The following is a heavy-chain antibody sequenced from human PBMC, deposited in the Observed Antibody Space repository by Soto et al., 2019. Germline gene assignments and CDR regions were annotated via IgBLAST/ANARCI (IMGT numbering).Heavy chain of an antibody. J-gene: IGHJ6*02. Sequence: ASVKVSCKASGDTFTGYYMHWVRQAPGQGLEWMGWINPNSGGTNYAQKFQGWVTMTRDTSISTAYMELSRLRSDDTAVYYCARASSSWPYYYYYYGMDVWGQGTTVTVSS. CDR3: ARASSSWPYYYYYYGMDV. CDR1: GDTFTGYY. CDR2: INPNSGGT. V-gene: IGHV1-2*04. D-gene: IGHD6-13*01.